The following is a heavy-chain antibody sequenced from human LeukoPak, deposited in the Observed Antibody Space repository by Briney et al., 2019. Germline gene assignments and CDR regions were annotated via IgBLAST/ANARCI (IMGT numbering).Heavy chain of an antibody. V-gene: IGHV3-9*01. D-gene: IGHD5-12*01. CDR2: ISWNSGSV. CDR3: AKDRVRAIVRWLRIYDAFDI. CDR1: GFTFDDYA. J-gene: IGHJ3*02. Sequence: GGSLRLSCAASGFTFDDYAMHWVRQAPGKGLEWVSGISWNSGSVGYADSVKGRFTISRDNAKNSLYLQMNSLRAEDTALYYCAKDRVRAIVRWLRIYDAFDIWGQGTMVTVSS.